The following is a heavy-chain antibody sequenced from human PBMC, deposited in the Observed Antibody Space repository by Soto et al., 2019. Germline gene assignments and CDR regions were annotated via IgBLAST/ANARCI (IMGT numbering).Heavy chain of an antibody. J-gene: IGHJ4*02. V-gene: IGHV3-9*01. CDR3: AKDRGLVLSFYFDY. Sequence: EVQLVESGGGLVQPGRSLRLSCAASGFTFDDYAMHWVRQAPGKGLEWVSGISWNSGSIGYADSVKGRFTISRDNAKNALYLQMKSVRAEDTALYYCAKDRGLVLSFYFDYWGQGTLVTVSS. D-gene: IGHD6-19*01. CDR2: ISWNSGSI. CDR1: GFTFDDYA.